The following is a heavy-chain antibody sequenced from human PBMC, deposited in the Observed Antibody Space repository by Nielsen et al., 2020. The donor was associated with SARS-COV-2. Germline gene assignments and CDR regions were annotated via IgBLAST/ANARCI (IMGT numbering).Heavy chain of an antibody. Sequence: SLKISCAASGFTFDDYAMHWVRQAPGKGLEWVSGISWNSGSIGYADSVKGRFTISRDNAKNSLYLQMNSLRAEDTALYYCARHGHYYYGMDVWGQGTTVTVSS. J-gene: IGHJ6*02. V-gene: IGHV3-9*01. CDR1: GFTFDDYA. CDR3: ARHGHYYYGMDV. CDR2: ISWNSGSI.